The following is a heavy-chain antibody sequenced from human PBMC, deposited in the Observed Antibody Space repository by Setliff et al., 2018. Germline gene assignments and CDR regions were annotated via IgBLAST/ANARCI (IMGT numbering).Heavy chain of an antibody. J-gene: IGHJ5*02. CDR1: GFTFSSYE. Sequence: GGSLRLSCTTSGFTFSSYEVNWVRQAPGKGLEWVSYISSSGTTKHYADSVKGRFTISRDDARNSMYLQMNSLRTEDTAVYYCARDVFDFRTGQAGPWGQGTLVTVSS. CDR2: ISSSGTTK. D-gene: IGHD3-3*01. CDR3: ARDVFDFRTGQAGP. V-gene: IGHV3-48*03.